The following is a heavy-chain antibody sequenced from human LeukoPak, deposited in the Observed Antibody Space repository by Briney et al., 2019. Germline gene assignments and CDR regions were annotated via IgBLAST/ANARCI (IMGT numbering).Heavy chain of an antibody. CDR3: ARTYYDFWSGAQREFDY. CDR1: GYTFTSFG. D-gene: IGHD3-3*01. CDR2: ISAYNGNT. Sequence: ASVTVSCKASGYTFTSFGISWVRQAPGQGLEWMGWISAYNGNTNYAQKLQGRVTMTTDTSTSTAYMELRSLRSDDTAVYYCARTYYDFWSGAQREFDYWGQGTLVTVSS. J-gene: IGHJ4*02. V-gene: IGHV1-18*01.